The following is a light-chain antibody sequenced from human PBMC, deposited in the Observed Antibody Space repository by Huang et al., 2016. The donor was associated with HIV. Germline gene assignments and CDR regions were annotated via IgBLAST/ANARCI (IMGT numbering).Light chain of an antibody. CDR2: DAS. CDR3: QQRFSWPLT. J-gene: IGKJ4*01. Sequence: EIVLTQSPATLSLSPGERATLSCRASRSVNNYVAWYQQKSGQAPRLLFYDASNRVTGIPARFSGSRSGTDFTLTISSLEPGDFAVYYCQQRFSWPLTFGGGTKVEIK. V-gene: IGKV3-11*01. CDR1: RSVNNY.